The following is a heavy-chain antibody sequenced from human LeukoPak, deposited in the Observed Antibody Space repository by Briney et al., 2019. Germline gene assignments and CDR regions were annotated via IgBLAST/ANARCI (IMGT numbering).Heavy chain of an antibody. CDR1: GYTFTSYY. J-gene: IGHJ4*02. CDR2: INPSGGST. V-gene: IGHV1-46*01. CDR3: ARDQFYDSSGYFEYYFDY. D-gene: IGHD3-22*01. Sequence: ASVKVSCKASGYTFTSYYMHWVRQAPGQGLEWMGIINPSGGSTSNAQKFQGRVTMTRDTSTSTVYMELSSLRSEDTAVYYCARDQFYDSSGYFEYYFDYWGQGTLVTVSS.